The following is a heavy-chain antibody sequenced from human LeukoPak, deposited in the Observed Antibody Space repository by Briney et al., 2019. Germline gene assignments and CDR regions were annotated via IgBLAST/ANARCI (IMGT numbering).Heavy chain of an antibody. CDR2: INHGGST. D-gene: IGHD3-3*01. J-gene: IGHJ3*02. Sequence: SETLSLTCTVSGGSISSSSYYWGWIRQPPGKGLEWIGEINHGGSTSYNPSLKSRVTISVDTSKNQFSLKLSSVTAADTAVYYCARRTYDLWSGDYTGAFDIWGQGTMVTVSS. CDR1: GGSISSSSYY. CDR3: ARRTYDLWSGDYTGAFDI. V-gene: IGHV4-39*07.